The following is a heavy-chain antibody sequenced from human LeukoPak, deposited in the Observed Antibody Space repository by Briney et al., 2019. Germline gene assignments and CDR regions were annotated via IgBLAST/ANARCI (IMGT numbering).Heavy chain of an antibody. J-gene: IGHJ2*01. V-gene: IGHV1-2*02. CDR1: GNIFTGYY. CDR2: INPNNGGA. Sequence: ASVKVSCKTSGNIFTGYYIHWGRQAPGRGREWRGWINPNNGGANFAQKFQGSVTFTRDSSISTVYIDLSRLRSDDTAVYYCARAGAAAVPDWYFDLWGRGTLVTVSS. CDR3: ARAGAAAVPDWYFDL. D-gene: IGHD6-13*01.